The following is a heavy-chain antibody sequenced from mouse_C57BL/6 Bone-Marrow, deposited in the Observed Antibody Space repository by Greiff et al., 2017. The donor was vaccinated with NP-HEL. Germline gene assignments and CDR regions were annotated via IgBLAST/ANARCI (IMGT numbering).Heavy chain of an antibody. V-gene: IGHV1-18*01. Sequence: LVEPGASVKIPCKASGYTFTDYNMDWVKQSHGKSLEWIGDINPNNGGTIYNQKFKGKATLTVDKSSSTDYLGLRSLTSEDTAVYYCARAPGGYYFDYWGQGTTLTVSS. J-gene: IGHJ2*01. CDR2: INPNNGGT. CDR1: GYTFTDYN. CDR3: ARAPGGYYFDY.